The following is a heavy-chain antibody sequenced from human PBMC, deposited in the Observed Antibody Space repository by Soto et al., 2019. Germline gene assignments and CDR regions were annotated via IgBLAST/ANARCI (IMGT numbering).Heavy chain of an antibody. CDR1: GFTFGSSG. CDR2: IYYDGSDK. Sequence: QVQLVESGGGVVQPGRSLRLSCAASGFTFGSSGMHWVRQAPGKGLEWVAIIYYDGSDKYYADSVKGRFTISRDNSKNTLYLQMNSLRPEDTAVYYCARAGEFRSVGDYLGQGTLVTVSS. V-gene: IGHV3-33*01. J-gene: IGHJ4*02. D-gene: IGHD3-10*01. CDR3: ARAGEFRSVGDY.